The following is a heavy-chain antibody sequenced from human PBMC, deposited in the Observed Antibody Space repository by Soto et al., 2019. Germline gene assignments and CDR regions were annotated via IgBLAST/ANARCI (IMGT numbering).Heavy chain of an antibody. J-gene: IGHJ6*02. CDR3: ARSPNYYYYGFDV. V-gene: IGHV4-61*08. CDR1: GVSVSSGDYF. D-gene: IGHD3-10*01. CDR2: IYYSGST. Sequence: SETLSLTCTFSGVSVSSGDYFWSWLRQSPGKRLEWIAYIYYSGSTNYNPSLKSRATISVDTSKSQVSLTLTSMTAADAALYYCARSPNYYYYGFDVWGQGTAVTVSS.